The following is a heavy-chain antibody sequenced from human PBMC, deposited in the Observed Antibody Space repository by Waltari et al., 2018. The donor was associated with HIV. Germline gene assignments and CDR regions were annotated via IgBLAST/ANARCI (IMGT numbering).Heavy chain of an antibody. CDR1: GFTFSSYA. D-gene: IGHD2-2*01. V-gene: IGHV3-23*01. J-gene: IGHJ4*02. CDR2: ISGSGGST. Sequence: EVQLLESGGGLVQPGGSLRLSCAASGFTFSSYAMSWVRQALGKGLEWVSAISGSGGSTYYADSVKGRFTISRDNSKNTLYLQMNSLRAEDTAVYYCAKVSRAGIVVVPTTNFDYWGQGTLVTVSS. CDR3: AKVSRAGIVVVPTTNFDY.